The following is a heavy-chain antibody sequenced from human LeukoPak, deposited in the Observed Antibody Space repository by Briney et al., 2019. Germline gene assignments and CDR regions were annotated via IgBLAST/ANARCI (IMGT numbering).Heavy chain of an antibody. D-gene: IGHD3-22*01. J-gene: IGHJ4*02. CDR1: GYTLTELS. CDR3: ATGRPTYYYDSSGYFDY. V-gene: IGHV1-24*01. Sequence: ASVKVSCKVSGYTLTELSMHWVRQAPGKGLEWMGGFDPEDGETIYAQKFQGRVTMTEDTSTDTSYMELSSLRSEDTAVYYCATGRPTYYYDSSGYFDYWGQGTLVTVSS. CDR2: FDPEDGET.